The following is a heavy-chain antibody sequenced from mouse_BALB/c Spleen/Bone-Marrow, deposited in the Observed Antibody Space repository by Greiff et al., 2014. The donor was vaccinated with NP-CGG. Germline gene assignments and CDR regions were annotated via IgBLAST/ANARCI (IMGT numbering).Heavy chain of an antibody. CDR3: AKSGPYDYAMDY. V-gene: IGHV1-82*01. Sequence: VKLVESGPELVKPGASVKISCKASGYAFSSSWMNWVKQRPGQGLEWIGRIYPGDGDTNYNGKFKGKATLTADKSSSTAYMQLSSLTSVDSAVYFCAKSGPYDYAMDYWGQGTSVTVSS. CDR1: GYAFSSSW. D-gene: IGHD1-3*01. CDR2: IYPGDGDT. J-gene: IGHJ4*01.